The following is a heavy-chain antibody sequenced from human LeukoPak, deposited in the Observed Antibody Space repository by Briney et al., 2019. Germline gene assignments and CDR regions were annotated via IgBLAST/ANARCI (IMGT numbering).Heavy chain of an antibody. CDR1: GGSISSNSHS. Sequence: PSETLSLTCTVSGGSISSNSHSWGWIRQPPGTGLEWIANIFHNGNTAYNPSLKRRVTISIDTSQNQLSLRLSSVTAADTAVYYCARVGWGNVAAYPNWLDPWGQGTVVTVSS. V-gene: IGHV4-39*07. CDR3: ARVGWGNVAAYPNWLDP. J-gene: IGHJ5*02. CDR2: IFHNGNT. D-gene: IGHD3-16*01.